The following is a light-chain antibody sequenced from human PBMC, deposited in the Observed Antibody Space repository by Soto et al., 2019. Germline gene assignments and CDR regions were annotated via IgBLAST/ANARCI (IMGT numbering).Light chain of an antibody. J-gene: IGKJ2*01. CDR3: QRSYSTPYT. Sequence: DIRMTQSPSSLSASVGDRVTITCRASQSISSYLNWYQQKSGKVPKLLIYAASSLQSGVPSRFRGSGSGTDFTLTISSLQPEDFATYYCQRSYSTPYTFGQGTKLEIK. V-gene: IGKV1-39*01. CDR2: AAS. CDR1: QSISSY.